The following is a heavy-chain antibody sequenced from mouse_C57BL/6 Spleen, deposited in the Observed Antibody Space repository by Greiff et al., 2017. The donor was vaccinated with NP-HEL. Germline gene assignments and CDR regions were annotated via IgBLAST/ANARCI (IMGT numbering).Heavy chain of an antibody. V-gene: IGHV1-64*01. CDR2: LHPTSGSP. Sequence: QVQLQQPGAELVKPGASVKLSCKASGYTFTSYWMHWVKQRPGQGLEWIGMLHPTSGSPNYNEKFKSKATLTVDKSSSTAYMQLSSLTSEDSAVYYCARKGSYYDYDNAMDYWGQGTSVTVSS. CDR3: ARKGSYYDYDNAMDY. D-gene: IGHD2-4*01. CDR1: GYTFTSYW. J-gene: IGHJ4*01.